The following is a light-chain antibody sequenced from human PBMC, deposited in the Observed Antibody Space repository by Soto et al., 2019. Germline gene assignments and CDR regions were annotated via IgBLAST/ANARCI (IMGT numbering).Light chain of an antibody. V-gene: IGKV3-11*01. J-gene: IGKJ5*01. CDR1: QSVSGY. CDR3: QHRSDWPIT. Sequence: EIVLTQSPGTLSLSPGDRATLSCWASQSVSGYLAWYQQKLGQAPRLLIYDASNRATGIPARFSGSGSGTDFTLTISSLEPEDFAIYYCQHRSDWPITFGQGTRLEMK. CDR2: DAS.